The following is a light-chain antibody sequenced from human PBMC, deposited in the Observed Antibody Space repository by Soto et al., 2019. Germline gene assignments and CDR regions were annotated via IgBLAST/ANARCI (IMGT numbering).Light chain of an antibody. J-gene: IGLJ1*01. CDR3: CSYAGNYILV. V-gene: IGLV2-11*01. CDR2: GVS. Sequence: QSALTQPRSVSGSPGQSVTISCTGTSNDVGGYTYVSWYQQHPGIAPKLMIYGVSKRPSGVPDRFSGSKSGNTASLTISGLQAEDEADYYCCSYAGNYILVFGAGTKLTVL. CDR1: SNDVGGYTY.